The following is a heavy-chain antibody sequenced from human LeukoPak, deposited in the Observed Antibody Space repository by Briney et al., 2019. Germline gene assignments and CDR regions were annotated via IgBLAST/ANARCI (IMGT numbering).Heavy chain of an antibody. D-gene: IGHD3-10*01. Sequence: SETLSLTCTVSGGSINNYYWSWIRQPPGKGLEWIGYIYYSGSTNYNPSLKSRVTISVDTSKNQFSLKLTSVTTADTAIYYCARLGESGWFGESPFDYWGQGTLVTVSS. V-gene: IGHV4-59*01. CDR3: ARLGESGWFGESPFDY. CDR2: IYYSGST. J-gene: IGHJ4*02. CDR1: GGSINNYY.